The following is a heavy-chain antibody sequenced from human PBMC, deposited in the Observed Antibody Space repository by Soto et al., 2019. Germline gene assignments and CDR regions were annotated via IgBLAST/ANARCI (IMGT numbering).Heavy chain of an antibody. CDR1: GFTISSYW. CDR3: TRSATKPFDI. V-gene: IGHV3-74*01. CDR2: INSDGRRT. Sequence: EVQLVESGGGLVQPGGSLRLSCAASGFTISSYWMHWVRQAPGKGLVWVSRINSDGRRTSYADSVKGRFTISRDNAKNTLYQQMNSLSAEDTAVYYCTRSATKPFDIWGQGTMVTVSS. D-gene: IGHD1-26*01. J-gene: IGHJ3*02.